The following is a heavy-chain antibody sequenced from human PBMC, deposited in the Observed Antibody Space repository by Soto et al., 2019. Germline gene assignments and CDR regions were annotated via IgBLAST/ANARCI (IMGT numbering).Heavy chain of an antibody. J-gene: IGHJ4*02. CDR3: ETSPGYYFDY. V-gene: IGHV4-31*03. CDR1: GGSIGSGGYY. CDR2: IYYSGIT. Sequence: SETLSLTCTVSGGSIGSGGYYWSWIRQHPGKGLEWIGYIYYSGITYYNPSLKSRVTISVDTPKNQFSLKLSSVTAAATAVYSCETSPGYYFDYWGQRTLVTVSS.